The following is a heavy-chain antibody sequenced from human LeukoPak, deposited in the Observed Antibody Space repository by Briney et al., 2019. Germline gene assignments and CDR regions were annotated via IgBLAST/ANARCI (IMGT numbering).Heavy chain of an antibody. D-gene: IGHD3-22*01. J-gene: IGHJ4*02. CDR1: GFTVDSNY. V-gene: IGHV3-53*01. CDR3: ARGDDSGYYDYFDY. CDR2: IYTGGNT. Sequence: LGGSLRLSCAASGFTVDSNYLSWVRQAPGKGLEWVSTIYTGGNTYYAASVKGRFTISRDFSKNTVFLHMNSLRAEGTAMYYCARGDDSGYYDYFDYWGQGALVTVSS.